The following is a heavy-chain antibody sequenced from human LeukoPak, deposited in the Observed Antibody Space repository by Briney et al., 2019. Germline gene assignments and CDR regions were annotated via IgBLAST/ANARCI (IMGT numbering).Heavy chain of an antibody. V-gene: IGHV3-23*01. Sequence: GGSLRLSCEGSGFTFSSYAMSWVRQAPGKGLEWVSSIFPSGGEIHYADSVKGRFTIFRDNSKSTLTLQMNSLRAEDTAIYYCATYRQVLLPFESWGQGTLVTVSS. CDR3: ATYRQVLLPFES. D-gene: IGHD2-8*02. CDR2: IFPSGGEI. CDR1: GFTFSSYA. J-gene: IGHJ4*02.